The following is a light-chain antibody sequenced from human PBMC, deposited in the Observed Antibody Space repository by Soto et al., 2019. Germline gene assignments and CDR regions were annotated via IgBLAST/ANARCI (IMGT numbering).Light chain of an antibody. J-gene: IGLJ1*01. Sequence: QSALTQAPSASGSPGQSVTISCTGTISDVGGYNYVSWYQQHPGKAPKLMIYEVSKRPSGVPDRFSGSKSGNTASLTVSGLQAEDEADYYCRSYAGSNNSVFGTGTKVTVL. CDR3: RSYAGSNNSV. V-gene: IGLV2-8*01. CDR2: EVS. CDR1: ISDVGGYNY.